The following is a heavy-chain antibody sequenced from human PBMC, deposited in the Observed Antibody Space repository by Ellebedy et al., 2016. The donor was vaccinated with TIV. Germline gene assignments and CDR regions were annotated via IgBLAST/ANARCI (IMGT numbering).Heavy chain of an antibody. CDR1: GYTFTSYD. D-gene: IGHD2-21*01. CDR3: ARDSGTYCGGDCYESENWFDP. J-gene: IGHJ5*02. Sequence: ASVKVSXKASGYTFTSYDINWVRQATGQGLEWMGWINPNSGNTGYAQKFQGRVTMTRNTSISTAYMELSSLRSEDTAVYYCARDSGTYCGGDCYESENWFDPWGQGTLVTVSS. CDR2: INPNSGNT. V-gene: IGHV1-8*01.